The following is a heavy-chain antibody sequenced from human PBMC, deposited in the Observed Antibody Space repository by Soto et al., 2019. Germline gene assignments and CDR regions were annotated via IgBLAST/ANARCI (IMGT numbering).Heavy chain of an antibody. V-gene: IGHV4-38-2*02. Sequence: KPSETLSLTCAVSGYSISSGYYWGWIRQPPGKGLEWIGSIYHSGSTYYNPSLKSRVTISVDTSKNQFSLKLSSVTAADTAVYYCARERDYDFWSGYYNPHRVDYWGQGTLVTVSS. J-gene: IGHJ4*02. CDR3: ARERDYDFWSGYYNPHRVDY. CDR2: IYHSGST. D-gene: IGHD3-3*01. CDR1: GYSISSGYY.